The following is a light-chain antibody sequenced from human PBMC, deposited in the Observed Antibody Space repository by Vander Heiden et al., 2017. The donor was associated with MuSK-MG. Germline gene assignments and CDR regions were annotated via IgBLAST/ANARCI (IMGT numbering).Light chain of an antibody. J-gene: IGLJ2*01. CDR1: SGSIATYY. V-gene: IGLV6-57*03. Sequence: FLLTQPHSVSESPGKTITISCTRSSGSIATYYVQWSQQRPCSAPTTVIYHDDQRPSGVPDRFSGSVDSSSNSASLTISGLKTEDEADYYCQSYDDNNQVFGGGTKLTVL. CDR2: HDD. CDR3: QSYDDNNQV.